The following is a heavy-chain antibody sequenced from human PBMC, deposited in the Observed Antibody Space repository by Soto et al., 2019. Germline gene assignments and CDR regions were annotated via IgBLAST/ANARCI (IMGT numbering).Heavy chain of an antibody. Sequence: EVQLVESGGGLVQPGRSLRLSCTASGFTFGDYTMSWFRQAPGKGLEWVGFIRSKAYGGTTEYAASVKGRFTISRDDFQPIADLQMNSLNTEDTAVYYCGRALFVPSTATFDYWGQGTLVTVSS. CDR2: IRSKAYGGTT. CDR3: GRALFVPSTATFDY. J-gene: IGHJ4*02. CDR1: GFTFGDYT. V-gene: IGHV3-49*03. D-gene: IGHD5-18*01.